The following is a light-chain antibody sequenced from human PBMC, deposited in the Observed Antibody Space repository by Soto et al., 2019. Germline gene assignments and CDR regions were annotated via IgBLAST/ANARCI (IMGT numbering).Light chain of an antibody. CDR2: GAS. V-gene: IGKV3-15*01. J-gene: IGKJ1*01. CDR1: QSVSSN. CDR3: QQYNNWPQT. Sequence: EIVMTHSPATLSVSPGERATLSCRASQSVSSNLAWYQQKPGQAPRLLSYGASTRATGIPARFSGSGSGTEFTLTISSLQSEDFAVYYCQQYNNWPQTFGQGTKVDI.